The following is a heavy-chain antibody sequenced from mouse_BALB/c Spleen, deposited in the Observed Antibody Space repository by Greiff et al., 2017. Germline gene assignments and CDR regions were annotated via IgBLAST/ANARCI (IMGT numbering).Heavy chain of an antibody. CDR2: INSNGGST. CDR3: ARGGGMITYFDY. V-gene: IGHV5-6-3*01. D-gene: IGHD2-4*01. Sequence: EVKLMESGGDLVQPGGSLKLSCAASGFTFSSYGMSWVRQTPDKRLELVATINSNGGSTYYPDSVKGRFTISRDNAKNTLYLQMSSLKSEDTAMYYCARGGGMITYFDYWGQGTTLTVSS. J-gene: IGHJ2*01. CDR1: GFTFSSYG.